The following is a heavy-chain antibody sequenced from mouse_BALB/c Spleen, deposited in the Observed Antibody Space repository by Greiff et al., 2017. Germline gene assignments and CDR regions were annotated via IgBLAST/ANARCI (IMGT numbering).Heavy chain of an antibody. D-gene: IGHD1-1*01. CDR1: GFSLTSYG. Sequence: VKVVESGPGLVAPSQSLSITCTVSGFSLTSYGVHWVRQPPGKGLEWLGVIWAGGSTNYNSALMSRLSISKNNSKRQVFLKMNSLQTDGRAMYYCASDYYGSRGAMDYWGQGTSVTVSS. CDR2: IWAGGST. J-gene: IGHJ4*01. V-gene: IGHV2-9*02. CDR3: ASDYYGSRGAMDY.